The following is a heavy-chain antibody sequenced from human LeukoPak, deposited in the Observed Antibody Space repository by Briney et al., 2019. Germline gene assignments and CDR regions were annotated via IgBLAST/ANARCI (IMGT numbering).Heavy chain of an antibody. CDR2: ISAYNGNT. V-gene: IGHV1-18*01. D-gene: IGHD3-10*01. Sequence: ASVKVSCKASGYTFTSYGISWVQQAPGHGLEWMGWISAYNGNTSYAQKLQGRVTMTTDTSTSTAYMELRSLRSDDTAVYYCARVVYYGSGSYYKDNWFDPWGQGTLVTVSS. CDR3: ARVVYYGSGSYYKDNWFDP. CDR1: GYTFTSYG. J-gene: IGHJ5*02.